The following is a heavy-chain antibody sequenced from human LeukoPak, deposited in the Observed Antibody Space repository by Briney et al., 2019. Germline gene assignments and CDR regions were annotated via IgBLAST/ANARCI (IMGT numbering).Heavy chain of an antibody. CDR1: GYTFISYY. CDR3: ARDLHYDSSGYPPGNP. Sequence: GDSVKVSCKASGYTFISYYMHWVRQAPGQGLEWMGIIHPSGGSTSYAQKFQGRVTMTRDTSTSTVYMGLSSLRSEDTAVYYCARDLHYDSSGYPPGNPWGQGTLVTVSS. CDR2: IHPSGGST. J-gene: IGHJ5*02. V-gene: IGHV1-46*01. D-gene: IGHD3-22*01.